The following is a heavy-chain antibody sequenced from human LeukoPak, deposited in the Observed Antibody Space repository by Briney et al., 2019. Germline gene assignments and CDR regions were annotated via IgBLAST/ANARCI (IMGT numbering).Heavy chain of an antibody. Sequence: GASVKVSCKASGGTFSSYAISWVRQAPGQGLEWMGGIIPIFGTANYAQKFQGRVTITTDESTSTAYMELSSLRSEDTAVYYCARTRRGYCSSTSCAPYYYYYYMDVWGKGTTVTVSS. CDR2: IIPIFGTA. CDR1: GGTFSSYA. D-gene: IGHD2-2*01. CDR3: ARTRRGYCSSTSCAPYYYYYYMDV. V-gene: IGHV1-69*05. J-gene: IGHJ6*03.